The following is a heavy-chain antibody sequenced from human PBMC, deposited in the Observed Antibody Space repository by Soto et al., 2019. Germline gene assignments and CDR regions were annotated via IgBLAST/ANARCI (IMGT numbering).Heavy chain of an antibody. CDR1: GFTFSDSP. D-gene: IGHD2-15*01. V-gene: IGHV3-73*02. Sequence: EVQLVESGGGLVQPGGSLKLSCTASGFTFSDSPMHWVRQASGKGLEWVGRIRSKADSYATAYGAWVKGRFTISRDDSKNPAYLQMNRLKAEDAAVYYSSSHSPEDRRETWGQGTLVTVSS. CDR3: SSHSPEDRRET. J-gene: IGHJ5*02. CDR2: IRSKADSYAT.